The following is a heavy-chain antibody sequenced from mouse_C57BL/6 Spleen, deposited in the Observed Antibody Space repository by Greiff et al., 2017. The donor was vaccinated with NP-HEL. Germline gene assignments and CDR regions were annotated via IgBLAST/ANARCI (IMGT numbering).Heavy chain of an antibody. CDR3: ARDYGSPWYFDV. V-gene: IGHV1-61*01. Sequence: QVQLQQSGAELVRPGSSVKLSCKASGYTFTSYWMDWVKQRPGQGLEWIGNIYPSDSETHYNQKFKDKATLTVDKSSSTAYMQLSSLTSEDSAVYYCARDYGSPWYFDVWGTGTTVTVSS. CDR1: GYTFTSYW. J-gene: IGHJ1*03. D-gene: IGHD1-1*01. CDR2: IYPSDSET.